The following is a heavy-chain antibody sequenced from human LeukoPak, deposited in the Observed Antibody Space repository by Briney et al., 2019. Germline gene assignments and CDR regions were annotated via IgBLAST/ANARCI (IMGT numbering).Heavy chain of an antibody. CDR3: ARLELFYGMDV. D-gene: IGHD3-10*01. J-gene: IGHJ6*02. CDR1: GFTFSSHS. V-gene: IGHV3-21*01. Sequence: PGGSLRLSCAASGFTFSSHSMNWVRQAPGKGLEWVSSISSSSSYIYYADSVKGRFTISRDNAKNSLYLQMNSLRAEDTAVYYCARLELFYGMDVSGQGTTVTVSS. CDR2: ISSSSSYI.